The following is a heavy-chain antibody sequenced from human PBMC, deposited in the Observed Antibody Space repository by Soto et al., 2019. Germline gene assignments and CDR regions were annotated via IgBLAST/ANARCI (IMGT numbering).Heavy chain of an antibody. D-gene: IGHD6-19*01. V-gene: IGHV4-59*08. Sequence: SETLSLTCTVSGGSISSYYWSWIRQPPGKGLEWIGYIYYSGSTNYNPSLKSRVTISVDTSKNQFSLKLSSVTAADTAVYYCARQLPVAPPGYFDYWGQGTLVTVSS. CDR2: IYYSGST. CDR1: GGSISSYY. CDR3: ARQLPVAPPGYFDY. J-gene: IGHJ4*02.